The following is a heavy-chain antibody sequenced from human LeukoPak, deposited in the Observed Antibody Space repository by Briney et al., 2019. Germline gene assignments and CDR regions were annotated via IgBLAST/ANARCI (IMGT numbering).Heavy chain of an antibody. CDR2: ISYDGGNK. V-gene: IGHV3-30*04. D-gene: IGHD6-19*01. Sequence: PGRSLRLSCAASGFTFSYYAMHWVRQAPGKGLEWVAVISYDGGNKYYTDSVKGRFTISRDNSKNTLYLQMNSLRPEDTAMYYCARDGTLDSSGWVSAPPFDYGGQGTLDTVSS. CDR1: GFTFSYYA. CDR3: ARDGTLDSSGWVSAPPFDY. J-gene: IGHJ4*02.